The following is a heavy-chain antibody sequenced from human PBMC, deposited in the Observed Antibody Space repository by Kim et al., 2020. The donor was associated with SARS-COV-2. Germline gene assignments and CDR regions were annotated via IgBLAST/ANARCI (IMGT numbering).Heavy chain of an antibody. V-gene: IGHV3-23*01. CDR2: ISTDSHT. Sequence: GVSLRLSCGGSGFTFSSYAMAWVRQAPGKGLEWVSSISTDSHTYYSDPVKGRFTVSRDSSKNTLSLQMSFLRAEDTAVYYCAKDYDILTGYWSDLGYWG. CDR3: AKDYDILTGYWSDLGY. CDR1: GFTFSSYA. D-gene: IGHD3-9*01. J-gene: IGHJ4*01.